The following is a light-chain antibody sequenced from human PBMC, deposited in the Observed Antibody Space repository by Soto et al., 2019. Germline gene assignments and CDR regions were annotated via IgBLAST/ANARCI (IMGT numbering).Light chain of an antibody. CDR1: SSDVGGYNY. Sequence: QSALTQPPSASGSPGQSVTISCTGTSSDVGGYNYVSWYQQHPGKAPKLMIYEVSKRPSGVPDRFSGSKSGNTASLTVSGLQAEDEADYHCCSYTSISTSAVFGGGTKLTVL. CDR2: EVS. CDR3: CSYTSISTSAV. V-gene: IGLV2-8*01. J-gene: IGLJ2*01.